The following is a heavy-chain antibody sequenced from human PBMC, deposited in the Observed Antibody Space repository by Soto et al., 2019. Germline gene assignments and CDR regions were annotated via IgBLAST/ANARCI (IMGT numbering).Heavy chain of an antibody. CDR3: VRTSLGVAAATREDY. V-gene: IGHV3-74*01. CDR1: GFTFSSYW. Sequence: GGSLRLSCAASGFTFSSYWMHWVRQAPGKGLVWVSRINSDGSSTSYADSVKGRFTISRDNAKNTLHLQMNSLRAEDTAVYYCVRTSLGVAAATREDYWGQGTLVTVSS. J-gene: IGHJ4*02. D-gene: IGHD2-15*01. CDR2: INSDGSST.